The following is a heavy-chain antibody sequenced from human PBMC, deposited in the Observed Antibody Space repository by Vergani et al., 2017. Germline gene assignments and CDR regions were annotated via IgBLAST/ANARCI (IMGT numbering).Heavy chain of an antibody. CDR2: IKSKTDGGTI. Sequence: EVQLVESGGGLVKPGGSLRLSCAASGFTFSNAWMSWVRQAPGKGLEWGGRIKSKTDGGTIDYAAPVKGRFTISRDDSKNTLYLQMNSLKTEDTAVYYCTTGIVVVPAALRAFDIWGQGTMVTVSS. CDR3: TTGIVVVPAALRAFDI. CDR1: GFTFSNAW. J-gene: IGHJ3*02. V-gene: IGHV3-15*01. D-gene: IGHD2-2*01.